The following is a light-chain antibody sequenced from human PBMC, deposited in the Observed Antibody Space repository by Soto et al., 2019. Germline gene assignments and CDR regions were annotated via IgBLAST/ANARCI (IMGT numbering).Light chain of an antibody. J-gene: IGKJ1*01. Sequence: EIVMTQSPATLSVSPGERATLSCRASESVTNTYLAWYQQKPGQAPRLLIYGASNRATGIPDRFSGSGSGTDFTLTISRLEPEDFAVYYCQQYGSSGTFGQGTKVDIK. CDR1: ESVTNTY. CDR3: QQYGSSGT. CDR2: GAS. V-gene: IGKV3-20*01.